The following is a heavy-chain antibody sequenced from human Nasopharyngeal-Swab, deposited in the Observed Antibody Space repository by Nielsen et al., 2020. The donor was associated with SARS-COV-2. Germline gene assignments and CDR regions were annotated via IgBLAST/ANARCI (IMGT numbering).Heavy chain of an antibody. Sequence: WVRQAPGQGLEWVGGIIPIFGTANYAQKFQGRVTITADESTSTAYMELSSLRSEDTAVYYCARDLGCSSTSCYEGNWFDPWGQGTLVTVSS. CDR3: ARDLGCSSTSCYEGNWFDP. D-gene: IGHD2-2*01. V-gene: IGHV1-69*01. J-gene: IGHJ5*02. CDR2: IIPIFGTA.